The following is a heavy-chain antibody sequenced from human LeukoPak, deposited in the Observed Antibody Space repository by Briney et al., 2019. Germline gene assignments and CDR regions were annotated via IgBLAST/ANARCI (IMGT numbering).Heavy chain of an antibody. CDR1: GFTFSSSN. CDR2: IAYDGSKT. J-gene: IGHJ4*02. V-gene: IGHV3-30*04. Sequence: PGMSLRLSCAPSGFTFSSSNMHWVRQSPARGLEWVALIAYDGSKTYYAESVKGRFTISRDNSKNMLFLQMDILSAEDTAMYYCEREWFGESNWGQGTLVTVSS. D-gene: IGHD3-10*01. CDR3: EREWFGESN.